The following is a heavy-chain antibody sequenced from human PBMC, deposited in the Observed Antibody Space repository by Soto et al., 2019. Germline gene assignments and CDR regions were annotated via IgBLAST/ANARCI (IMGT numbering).Heavy chain of an antibody. J-gene: IGHJ6*02. Sequence: GGSLRLSCAASGFTFSSYWMSWVRQAPGKGLEWVANIKQDGSEKYYVDSVKGRFTISRDNAKNSLYQQMNSLRAEDTAVYYCARAGGIVVVPAAKYYYGMDVWGQGTTVTVSS. D-gene: IGHD2-2*01. V-gene: IGHV3-7*03. CDR3: ARAGGIVVVPAAKYYYGMDV. CDR2: IKQDGSEK. CDR1: GFTFSSYW.